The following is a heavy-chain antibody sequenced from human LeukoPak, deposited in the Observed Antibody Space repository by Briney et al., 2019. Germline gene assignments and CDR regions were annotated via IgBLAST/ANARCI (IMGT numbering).Heavy chain of an antibody. CDR2: INPDGSHI. V-gene: IGHV3-7*01. J-gene: IGHJ4*02. D-gene: IGHD2/OR15-2a*01. CDR1: GFTFPGNW. CDR3: AKLLGTSTTYDS. Sequence: GGSLRLSCEASGFTFPGNWMSWVRQAPGKGLEWVASINPDGSHIFYVDSVKGRFTISRDNTKSSLYLQMNSLGAEDTAMYFCAKLLGTSTTYDSWGQGTRVTVSS.